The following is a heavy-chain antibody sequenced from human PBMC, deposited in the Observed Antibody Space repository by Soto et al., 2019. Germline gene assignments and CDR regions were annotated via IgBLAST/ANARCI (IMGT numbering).Heavy chain of an antibody. CDR2: IRSQSDGGSG. CDR1: GFTFHNAW. J-gene: IGHJ1*01. V-gene: IGHV3-15*07. D-gene: IGHD4-17*01. CDR3: TTDSRTTLPEARFAF. Sequence: EVQLEESGGGVVMPGGSLRLSCAASGFTFHNAWINWVRQPPGGGLEWVGRIRSQSDGGSGDYAAPVKGRFVVSSDDSKNMVYLQMNSMKIEDTAVYYCTTDSRTTLPEARFAFWGHVTLVTVAS.